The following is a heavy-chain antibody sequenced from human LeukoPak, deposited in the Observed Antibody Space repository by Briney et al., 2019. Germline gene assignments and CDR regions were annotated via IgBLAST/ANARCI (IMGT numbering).Heavy chain of an antibody. Sequence: SETVSLTCTVSGGSISSYYWSWIRQPAGKGLEWIGRIYTSGSTNYNPSLKSRVTISLDTSKSQFSLRLSSVTAADTAIYYCARYHSGYDDYWGQGTLVTVSS. D-gene: IGHD4-11*01. CDR3: ARYHSGYDDY. CDR2: IYTSGST. CDR1: GGSISSYY. V-gene: IGHV4-4*07. J-gene: IGHJ4*03.